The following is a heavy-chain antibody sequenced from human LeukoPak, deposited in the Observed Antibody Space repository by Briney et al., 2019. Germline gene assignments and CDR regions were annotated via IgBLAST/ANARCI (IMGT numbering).Heavy chain of an antibody. CDR2: IYSGDNT. V-gene: IGHV3-53*01. CDR1: GFTFSSNY. Sequence: GGSLRLSCAASGFTFSSNYMSWVRQAPGKGLECVSVIYSGDNTYYADSVKGRFTISRDNSKNTLYLQMNSLRAEDTAVYYCAKGGPQFFDYWGQGTLVTVSS. J-gene: IGHJ4*02. CDR3: AKGGPQFFDY. D-gene: IGHD5-24*01.